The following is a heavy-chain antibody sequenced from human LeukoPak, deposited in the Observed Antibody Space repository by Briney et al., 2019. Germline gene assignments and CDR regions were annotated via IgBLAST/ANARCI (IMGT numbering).Heavy chain of an antibody. Sequence: SGTLSLTCAVSGGSTATNNWWSWVRQSPGKGLEWIGEIYHSGNSNYNPSLKSRVTISVDKSKNQFSMKLTSVTAEDTAFYYCARDVGARLPGYWGQGILVTVSS. CDR1: GGSTATNNW. CDR2: IYHSGNS. J-gene: IGHJ4*02. D-gene: IGHD6-6*01. V-gene: IGHV4-4*02. CDR3: ARDVGARLPGY.